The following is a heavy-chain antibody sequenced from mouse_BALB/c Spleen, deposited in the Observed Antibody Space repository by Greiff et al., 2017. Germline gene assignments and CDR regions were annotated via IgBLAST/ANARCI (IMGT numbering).Heavy chain of an antibody. J-gene: IGHJ4*01. CDR3: ARSNPLAYAMDY. CDR2: ISSGSSTI. CDR1: GFTFSSFG. Sequence: EVMLVESGGGLVQPGGSRKLSCAASGFTFSSFGMHWVRQAPEKGLEWVAYISSGSSTIYYADTVKGRFTISRDNPKNTLFLQMTSLRSEDTAMYYCARSNPLAYAMDYWGQGTSVTVSS. D-gene: IGHD1-1*01. V-gene: IGHV5-17*02.